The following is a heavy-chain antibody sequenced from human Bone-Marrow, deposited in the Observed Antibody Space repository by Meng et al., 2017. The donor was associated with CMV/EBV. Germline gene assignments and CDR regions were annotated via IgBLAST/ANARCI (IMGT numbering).Heavy chain of an antibody. J-gene: IGHJ4*02. CDR3: ARESGDY. CDR1: GFNFDDYD. Sequence: RLSWEVSGFNFDDYDVPWVRQAPEKGLGWVYSTNWNGGSTGYGDSVKGRFTIYRDNATNSLYLQMNSLRDEDTAVYYCARESGDYWGQGTLVTVSS. D-gene: IGHD6-25*01. CDR2: TNWNGGST. V-gene: IGHV3-20*04.